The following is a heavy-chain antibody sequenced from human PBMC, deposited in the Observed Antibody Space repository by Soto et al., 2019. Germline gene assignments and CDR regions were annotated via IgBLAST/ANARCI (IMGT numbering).Heavy chain of an antibody. Sequence: QVQLVESGGGLVKPGGSLRLSCAASGFTFSDYFMTWIRQAPGKGLEWVSYIGNSGTIIYYADSVKGRFTISRDNAKNSLYLKMNSLRGEDTAVYYCARGRTETLYYFDYWGQGTLVTVSS. CDR2: IGNSGTII. V-gene: IGHV3-11*01. CDR1: GFTFSDYF. J-gene: IGHJ4*02. CDR3: ARGRTETLYYFDY.